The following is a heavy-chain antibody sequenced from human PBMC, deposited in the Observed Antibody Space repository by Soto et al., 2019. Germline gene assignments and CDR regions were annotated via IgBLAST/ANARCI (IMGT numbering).Heavy chain of an antibody. CDR1: GSAFSTYA. CDR3: AKVTKRAAAGRYEYYKYGMDV. Sequence: GGSLRLSCAASGSAFSTYAMTWVRQAPGKGLEWVSVISGSGGSSYYADSVKGRFTISRDNSKNTLFLQMNGLRAEDTAVYYCAKVTKRAAAGRYEYYKYGMDVWGQGTTVTVSS. CDR2: ISGSGGSS. D-gene: IGHD6-13*01. V-gene: IGHV3-23*01. J-gene: IGHJ6*02.